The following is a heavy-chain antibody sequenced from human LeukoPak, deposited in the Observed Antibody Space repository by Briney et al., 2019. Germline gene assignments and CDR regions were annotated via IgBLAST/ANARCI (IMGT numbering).Heavy chain of an antibody. CDR1: GYTFTSYG. D-gene: IGHD3-22*01. J-gene: IGHJ4*02. V-gene: IGHV1-18*01. Sequence: ASVKVSCKASGYTFTSYGISWVRQAPGQGLEWMGWISAYNSNTNYTQKLQGRVTMTTDTSTSTAYMELRSLRSDDTAVYYCARDGYYYDSSGYSGIDYWGQGTLVTVSS. CDR3: ARDGYYYDSSGYSGIDY. CDR2: ISAYNSNT.